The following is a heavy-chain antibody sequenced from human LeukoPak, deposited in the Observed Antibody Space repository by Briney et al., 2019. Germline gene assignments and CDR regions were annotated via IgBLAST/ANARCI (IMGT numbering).Heavy chain of an antibody. CDR1: GGSISSYY. J-gene: IGHJ4*02. CDR3: ARESLSGGFDY. V-gene: IGHV4-59*01. CDR2: IYYSGST. Sequence: SETLSLTCTVSGGSISSYYWSWIRQPPGKGLEWIGYIYYSGSTNYNPSLESRVTISVDTSKNQFSLKLSSVTAADTAVYYCARESLSGGFDYWGQGTLVTVSS. D-gene: IGHD3-10*01.